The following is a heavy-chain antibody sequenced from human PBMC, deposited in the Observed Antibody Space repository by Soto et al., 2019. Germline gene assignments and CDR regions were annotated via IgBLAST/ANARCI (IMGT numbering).Heavy chain of an antibody. J-gene: IGHJ6*02. CDR3: ARRSTTVTTTNVYYYYGMDV. Sequence: ASVKVSCKASGGTFSSYAISWVRQDPGQGLEWMGGIIPIFGTANYAQKFQGRVTITADESTSTAYMELSSLRSEDTAVYYCARRSTTVTTTNVYYYYGMDVWGQGTTVTVSS. CDR2: IIPIFGTA. D-gene: IGHD4-17*01. CDR1: GGTFSSYA. V-gene: IGHV1-69*13.